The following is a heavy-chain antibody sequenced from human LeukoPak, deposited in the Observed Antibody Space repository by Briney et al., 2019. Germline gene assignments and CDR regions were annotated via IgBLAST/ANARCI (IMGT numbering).Heavy chain of an antibody. CDR1: GFTFSGYA. CDR2: ISYDGNNK. D-gene: IGHD6-19*01. J-gene: IGHJ4*02. CDR3: ARGWYSSGCFDY. Sequence: GGSLRLSCAASGFTFSGYAMHWVRQAPGKGLEWVAVISYDGNNKYYADSVKGRFTISRDNAKNSLYLQMNSLRAEDTAVYYCARGWYSSGCFDYWGQGTLVTVSS. V-gene: IGHV3-30-3*01.